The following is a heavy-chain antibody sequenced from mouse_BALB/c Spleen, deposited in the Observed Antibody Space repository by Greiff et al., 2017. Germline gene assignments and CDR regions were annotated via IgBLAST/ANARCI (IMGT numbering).Heavy chain of an antibody. CDR3: ARSRDGSRAWFAY. V-gene: IGHV5-17*02. D-gene: IGHD1-1*01. CDR1: GFTFSSFG. Sequence: EVKLMESGGGLVQPGGSRKLSCAASGFTFSSFGMHWVRQAPEKGLEWVAYSSSGSSTIYYADTVKGRFTISRDNPKNTLFLQMTSLRSEDTAMYYCARSRDGSRAWFAYWGQGTLVTVSA. J-gene: IGHJ3*01. CDR2: SSSGSSTI.